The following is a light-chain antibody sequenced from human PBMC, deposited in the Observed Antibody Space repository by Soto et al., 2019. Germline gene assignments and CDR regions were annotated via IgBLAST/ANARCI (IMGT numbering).Light chain of an antibody. CDR2: DAS. CDR1: QSVGSN. CDR3: QQRSNWPIT. J-gene: IGKJ5*01. Sequence: EIVLTQSPATLSLSPGERATLSCRASQSVGSNLAWFQQKPGQAPRLLIYDASNRATGIPARFSGSGSGTDFTVTISSLEPEDFAVYYCQQRSNWPITFGQGTRLE. V-gene: IGKV3-11*01.